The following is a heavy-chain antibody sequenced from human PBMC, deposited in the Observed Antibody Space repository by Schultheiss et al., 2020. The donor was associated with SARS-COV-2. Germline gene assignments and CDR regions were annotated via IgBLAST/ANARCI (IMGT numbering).Heavy chain of an antibody. J-gene: IGHJ5*02. CDR3: VRDRSWWTPYNCFDL. D-gene: IGHD2-15*01. CDR2: ISYDGSNK. V-gene: IGHV3-30*03. CDR1: GFTFSSYW. Sequence: GGSLRLSCAASGFTFSSYWMSWVRQAPGKGLEWVAVISYDGSNKYYADSVKGRFTISRDNANNSLYLQMHSLRAEDTAVYYCVRDRSWWTPYNCFDLWGRGTLVTVSS.